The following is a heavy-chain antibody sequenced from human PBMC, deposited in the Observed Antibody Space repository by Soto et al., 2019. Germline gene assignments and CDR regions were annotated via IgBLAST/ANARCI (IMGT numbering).Heavy chain of an antibody. CDR3: ARGSHRITMGRGYNTFDN. V-gene: IGHV4-34*01. CDR1: GGSFSGYY. CDR2: INHSGST. D-gene: IGHD3-10*01. Sequence: QVQLQQWGAGLLKPSETLSLTCAVYGGSFSGYYWSWIRPPPGKWLEWIGEINHSGSTNYNPSLTIRVTISVGTSKDQFSLQLSSATAADTAVYYCARGSHRITMGRGYNTFDNWGQGTLVSASS. J-gene: IGHJ5*02.